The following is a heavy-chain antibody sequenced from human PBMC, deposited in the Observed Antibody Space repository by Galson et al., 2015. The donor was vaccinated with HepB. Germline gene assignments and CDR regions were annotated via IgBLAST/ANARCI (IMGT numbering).Heavy chain of an antibody. D-gene: IGHD6-19*01. CDR1: GFTFSDYY. CDR3: AREGGGAVAGTDY. V-gene: IGHV3-11*06. Sequence: SLRLSCAASGFTFSDYYMSWIRQAPGKGLEWVSYISSSSSYTNYADSVKGRFTISRDNAKNSLYLQMNSLRAEDTAVYYCAREGGGAVAGTDYWGQGTLVTVSS. CDR2: ISSSSSYT. J-gene: IGHJ4*02.